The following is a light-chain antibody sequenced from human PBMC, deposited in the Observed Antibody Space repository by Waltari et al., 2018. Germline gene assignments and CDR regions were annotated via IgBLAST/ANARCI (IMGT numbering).Light chain of an antibody. CDR2: DVS. CDR3: SSFTGSSTLV. J-gene: IGLJ2*01. Sequence: SALTQPASVSGSPGQSITISCTGTSSDVGGYNYVPWYQQHPGRAPKVMIYDVSNRPSGVSNRFSGSKSGNTASLTISGLQAEDEADYYCSSFTGSSTLVFGGGTKLTVL. V-gene: IGLV2-14*03. CDR1: SSDVGGYNY.